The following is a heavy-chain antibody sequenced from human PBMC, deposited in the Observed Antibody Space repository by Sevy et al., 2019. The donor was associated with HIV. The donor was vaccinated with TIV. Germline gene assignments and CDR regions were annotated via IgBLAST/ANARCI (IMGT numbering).Heavy chain of an antibody. CDR2: INSDGKIK. Sequence: GSLRLSCAASGFTLSIYWMHWVRQLPGKGLVWVSHINSDGKIKRYADSVEGRFTISRDNAEKTVYLQMNSLSADDTAVYYCVRGSTGTFGHWGQGTLVTVSS. CDR3: VRGSTGTFGH. D-gene: IGHD3-9*01. CDR1: GFTLSIYW. V-gene: IGHV3-74*01. J-gene: IGHJ4*02.